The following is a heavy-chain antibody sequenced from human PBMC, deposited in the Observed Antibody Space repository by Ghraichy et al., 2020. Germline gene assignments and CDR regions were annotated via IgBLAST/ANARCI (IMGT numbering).Heavy chain of an antibody. Sequence: GGSLRLSCAASGFTFSNAWMSWVRQAPGKGLEWVGRIKSKTDGGTTDYAAPVKGRFTISRDDSKNTLYLQMNSLKTEDTAVYYCTTPLYSGSYYDPYYYGIDVWGPGTTVTVSS. CDR2: IKSKTDGGTT. CDR1: GFTFSNAW. D-gene: IGHD1-26*01. J-gene: IGHJ6*02. V-gene: IGHV3-15*01. CDR3: TTPLYSGSYYDPYYYGIDV.